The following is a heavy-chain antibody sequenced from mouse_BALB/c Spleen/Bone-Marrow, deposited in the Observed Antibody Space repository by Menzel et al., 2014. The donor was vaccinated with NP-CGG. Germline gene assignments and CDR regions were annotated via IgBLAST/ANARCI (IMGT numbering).Heavy chain of an antibody. CDR2: INPSTGYT. Sequence: VQGVESGAELAKPGASVKMSCKASGYTFTSYRMHWVKQRPGQGLEWIGYINPSTGYTEYNQKFKDKATLTADKSSSTAYMQLSSLTSEDSAVYYCARSYYDGSSFAYWGRGTLVTVSA. J-gene: IGHJ3*01. V-gene: IGHV1-4*01. CDR3: ARSYYDGSSFAY. D-gene: IGHD1-1*01. CDR1: GYTFTSYR.